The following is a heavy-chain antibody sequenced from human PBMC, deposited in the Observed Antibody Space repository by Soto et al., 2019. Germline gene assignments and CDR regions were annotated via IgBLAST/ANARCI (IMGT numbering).Heavy chain of an antibody. D-gene: IGHD3-22*01. CDR3: ASDSGNYYDSSGYYYFDY. V-gene: IGHV1-69*01. CDR1: GGTFSSYA. Sequence: QVQLVQSGAEVKKPGSSVKVSSKASGGTFSSYAISWVRQAPGQGLEWMGGIILIFGTANYAQKFQGRVTITADESTSTAYMELSNLRSEDTAVYYCASDSGNYYDSSGYYYFDYWGQGPLVTVSS. CDR2: IILIFGTA. J-gene: IGHJ4*02.